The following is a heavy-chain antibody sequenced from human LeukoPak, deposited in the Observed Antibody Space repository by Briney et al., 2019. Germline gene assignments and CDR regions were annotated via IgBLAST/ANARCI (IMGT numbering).Heavy chain of an antibody. CDR2: INPNSGGT. J-gene: IGHJ4*02. Sequence: GASVRVSCKASGYTFTRYYMHGVRQAPGQGLEWMGWINPNSGGTNYAQKFHGRVTMTRDTSISTAYMELSRLRSDDTAVYYCAREARGYSGYDRDYWGQGTLVTVSS. CDR1: GYTFTRYY. CDR3: AREARGYSGYDRDY. D-gene: IGHD5-12*01. V-gene: IGHV1-2*02.